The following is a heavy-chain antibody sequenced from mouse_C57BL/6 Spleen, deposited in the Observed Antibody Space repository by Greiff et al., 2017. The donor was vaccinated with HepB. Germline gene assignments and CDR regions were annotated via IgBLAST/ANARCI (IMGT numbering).Heavy chain of an antibody. Sequence: VQLQQSGAELVRPGTSVKVSCKASGYAFTNYLIEWVKQRPGQGLEWIGGINPGSGGTNYNEKFKGKATLTADKSSSTAYMQLSSLTSEDSAVYFCANRTPWFAYWGQGTLVTVSA. CDR2: INPGSGGT. V-gene: IGHV1-54*01. D-gene: IGHD5-1*01. CDR1: GYAFTNYL. J-gene: IGHJ3*01. CDR3: ANRTPWFAY.